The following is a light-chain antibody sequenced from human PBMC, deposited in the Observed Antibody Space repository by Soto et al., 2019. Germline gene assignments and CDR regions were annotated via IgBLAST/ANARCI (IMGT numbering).Light chain of an antibody. CDR2: DVS. J-gene: IGLJ2*01. CDR3: CSYAGSYTFV. CDR1: SSDAGGYNY. V-gene: IGLV2-11*01. Sequence: QSVLTQPRSVSGSPGQSVTISCTGTSSDAGGYNYVSWYQQHPGKAPKLMIYDVSKRPSGVPDRFSGSKSGNTASLTISGLQAEDEADYYCCSYAGSYTFVFGGGTKVTVL.